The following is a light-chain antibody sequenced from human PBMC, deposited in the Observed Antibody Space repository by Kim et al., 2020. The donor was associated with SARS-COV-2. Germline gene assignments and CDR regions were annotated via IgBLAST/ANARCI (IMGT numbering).Light chain of an antibody. CDR2: AAS. CDR1: QSISRY. J-gene: IGKJ5*01. CDR3: QQSYTTPPT. V-gene: IGKV1-39*01. Sequence: ASVGDRVTITCRASQSISRYLNWYQHKPGKAPKFLIYAASRLQTGVPSRFSGSGSGTDFTLTISSLQPEDFATYYCQQSYTTPPTFGQGTRLEIK.